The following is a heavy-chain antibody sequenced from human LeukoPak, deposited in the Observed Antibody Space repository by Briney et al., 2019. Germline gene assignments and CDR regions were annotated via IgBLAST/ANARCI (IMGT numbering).Heavy chain of an antibody. V-gene: IGHV1-18*04. CDR1: GYTFTSYG. D-gene: IGHD3-10*01. J-gene: IGHJ4*02. Sequence: ASVKVSCKASGYTFTSYGISWVRQAPGQGPEWMGWISAYNGNTNYAQKLQGRVTMTTDTSTSTAYMELRSLRSDDTAVYYCAGDRGYGSGSYPDYWGQGTLVTVSS. CDR3: AGDRGYGSGSYPDY. CDR2: ISAYNGNT.